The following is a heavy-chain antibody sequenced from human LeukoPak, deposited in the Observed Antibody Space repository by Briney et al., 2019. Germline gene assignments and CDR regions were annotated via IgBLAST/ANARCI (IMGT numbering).Heavy chain of an antibody. CDR3: ATTAGDGSGSYYPFDY. CDR2: ISTGGSTI. CDR1: GFTFSDCY. D-gene: IGHD3-10*01. J-gene: IGHJ4*02. V-gene: IGHV3-11*01. Sequence: PGGSLRLSCAASGFTFSDCYMSWIRLAPGKGLEWVSYISTGGSTIYYADSVKGRFTISRDNAKNSLYLQMNSLRAEGTAVYYCATTAGDGSGSYYPFDYWGRGTLVTVSS.